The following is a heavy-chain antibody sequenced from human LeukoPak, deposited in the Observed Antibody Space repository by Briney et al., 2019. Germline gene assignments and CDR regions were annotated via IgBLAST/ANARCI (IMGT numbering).Heavy chain of an antibody. Sequence: PSETLSLTCTVSGGSISTYYWSWIRQPPGKRLEWIGYIYYSGNTNYNPSLKSRITISIDTSKNQFSLKLSSVTAADTAVYYCARVGYSYAFDPWGQGTPVTVSS. CDR3: ARVGYSYAFDP. D-gene: IGHD5-18*01. CDR2: IYYSGNT. V-gene: IGHV4-59*08. CDR1: GGSISTYY. J-gene: IGHJ5*02.